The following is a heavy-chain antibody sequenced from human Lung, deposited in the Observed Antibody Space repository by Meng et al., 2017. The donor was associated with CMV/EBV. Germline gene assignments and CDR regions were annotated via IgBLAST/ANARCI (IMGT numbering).Heavy chain of an antibody. Sequence: ASVKVSCKASGYTFTAHYFHRVRQAPGQGLEWMGWILPHRGDTNYAQQFQGRVTLTRDTSINTGYMELTRLTSDDTAVYYCARDNNWGPDYWGQGTLVTVSS. J-gene: IGHJ4*02. V-gene: IGHV1-2*02. CDR1: GYTFTAHY. CDR2: ILPHRGDT. D-gene: IGHD1-1*01. CDR3: ARDNNWGPDY.